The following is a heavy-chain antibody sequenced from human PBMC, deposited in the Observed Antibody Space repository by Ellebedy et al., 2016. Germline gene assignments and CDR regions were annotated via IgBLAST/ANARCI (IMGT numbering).Heavy chain of an antibody. CDR1: GYTFTSYA. D-gene: IGHD7-27*01. J-gene: IGHJ2*01. CDR3: ARVVRSLEPRITGGYWYFDL. V-gene: IGHV1-3*01. CDR2: INAGNGNT. Sequence: ASVKVSXXASGYTFTSYAMHWVRQAPGQRLEWMGWINAGNGNTKYSQKFQGRVTITRDTSASTAYMELSSLRSEDTAVYYCARVVRSLEPRITGGYWYFDLWGRGTLVTVSS.